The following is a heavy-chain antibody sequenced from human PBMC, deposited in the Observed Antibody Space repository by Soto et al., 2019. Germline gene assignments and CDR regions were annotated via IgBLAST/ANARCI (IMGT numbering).Heavy chain of an antibody. J-gene: IGHJ6*02. CDR1: GGSISSGDYY. D-gene: IGHD2-2*01. CDR3: VRGHCSTTSCSPYYYYYAMDV. Sequence: SETLSLTCTVSGGSISSGDYYWSWIRQPPGKGLEWIGYIDDRGSTHHNPSLESRVTMSVDMSKNQFSLKLSSVTAADTAVYFCVRGHCSTTSCSPYYYYYAMDVWGQGTTVTVSS. CDR2: IDDRGST. V-gene: IGHV4-30-4*01.